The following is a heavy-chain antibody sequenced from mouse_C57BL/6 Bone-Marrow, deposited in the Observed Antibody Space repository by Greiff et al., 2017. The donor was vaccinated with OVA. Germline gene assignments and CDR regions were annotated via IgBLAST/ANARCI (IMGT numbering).Heavy chain of an antibody. CDR1: GYTFTSHW. V-gene: IGHV1-56*01. Sequence: VQLQESGPELVRPGASVKISCKAPGYTFTSHWMQWVSQRPGQGLEWIGEIFPGRGSTYYNEKFKGKATLPVATSSSPAYMQLHSLTSEHSAVLSCASRPWEREYGGKGTTLTVAA. D-gene: IGHD4-1*01. CDR2: IFPGRGST. J-gene: IGHJ2*01. CDR3: ASRPWEREY.